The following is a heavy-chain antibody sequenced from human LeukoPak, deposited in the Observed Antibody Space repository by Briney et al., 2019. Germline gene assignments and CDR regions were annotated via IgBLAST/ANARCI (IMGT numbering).Heavy chain of an antibody. CDR2: INPSGGST. Sequence: ASVKVSCKASGYTFTGYYMHWVRQAPGQGLEWMGIINPSGGSTSYAQKFQGRVTMTRNTSISTAYMELSSLRSEDTAVYYCARVLAESDGTARIFYYYYGMDVWGQGTTVTVSS. D-gene: IGHD5-18*01. CDR3: ARVLAESDGTARIFYYYYGMDV. J-gene: IGHJ6*02. CDR1: GYTFTGYY. V-gene: IGHV1-46*01.